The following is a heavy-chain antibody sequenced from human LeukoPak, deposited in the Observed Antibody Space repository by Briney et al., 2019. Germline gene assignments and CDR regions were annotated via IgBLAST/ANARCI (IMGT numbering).Heavy chain of an antibody. CDR1: RGTFSSYA. J-gene: IGHJ4*02. D-gene: IGHD3-3*01. CDR3: ARDSGETGFWSGSYFDY. Sequence: GASVKVSCKASRGTFSSYAISWVRQAPGQGLEWMGGIIPIFGTASYAQKFQGRVTITADESTSTAYMALSSLRSEDTAVYYCARDSGETGFWSGSYFDYWGQGTLVTVSS. V-gene: IGHV1-69*13. CDR2: IIPIFGTA.